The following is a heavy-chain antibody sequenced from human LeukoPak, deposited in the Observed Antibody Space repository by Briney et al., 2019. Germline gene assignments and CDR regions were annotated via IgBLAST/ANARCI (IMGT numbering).Heavy chain of an antibody. J-gene: IGHJ4*02. CDR2: ITSSRSYI. Sequence: GGSLRLSCAASGFTVSSYSMNWVRQAPGKGLEWVSSITSSRSYIYYADSVKGRFTISRDNAKNSLYLQMNSLTAEDTAAYYCGRAGYNWNDFYYWGQGTLVTVSS. CDR1: GFTVSSYS. D-gene: IGHD1-1*01. V-gene: IGHV3-21*01. CDR3: GRAGYNWNDFYY.